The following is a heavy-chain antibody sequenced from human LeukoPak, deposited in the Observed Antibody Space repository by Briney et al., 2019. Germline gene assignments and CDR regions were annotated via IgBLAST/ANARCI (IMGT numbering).Heavy chain of an antibody. CDR3: ARRARGFGESPFDY. J-gene: IGHJ4*02. V-gene: IGHV4-39*01. CDR2: IYYSGST. CDR1: VGSISIRSYY. Sequence: PSETLSLTCTVSVGSISIRSYYGGWIRRPRGKGLEWIESIYYSGSTYYNPSLKSRVTISADTSKNQFSLKLSSVTAADTAVYYCARRARGFGESPFDYWGQGTLVTVSS. D-gene: IGHD3-10*01.